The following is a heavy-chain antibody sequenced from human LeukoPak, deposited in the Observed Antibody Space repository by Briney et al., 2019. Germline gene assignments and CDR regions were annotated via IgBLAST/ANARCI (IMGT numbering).Heavy chain of an antibody. D-gene: IGHD2-2*01. V-gene: IGHV3-21*01. Sequence: GGSLRLSCAASGFTFSSYSMNWVRQAPGKGLEWVSSISSSSSYIYYADSVKGRFTISRDNAKNSLYLQMNSLRAEDTAVYYCARAYSGGGIVVVPAANWGQGTLVTVSS. CDR1: GFTFSSYS. J-gene: IGHJ4*02. CDR3: ARAYSGGGIVVVPAAN. CDR2: ISSSSSYI.